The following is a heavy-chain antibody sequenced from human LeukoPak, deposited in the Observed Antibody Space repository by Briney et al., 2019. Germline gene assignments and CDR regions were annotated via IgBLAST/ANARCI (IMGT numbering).Heavy chain of an antibody. V-gene: IGHV3-7*01. Sequence: PGGSLRLSCAASGFTFTSHWMSWVRQAPGKGLEWMANIKPDGSEKYYVDSVKGRFTISRDSAENSLFLQMNSLRAEDTAVYYCARDSDWGQGTMVTVSS. CDR2: IKPDGSEK. CDR3: ARDSD. D-gene: IGHD3-10*01. J-gene: IGHJ3*01. CDR1: GFTFTSHW.